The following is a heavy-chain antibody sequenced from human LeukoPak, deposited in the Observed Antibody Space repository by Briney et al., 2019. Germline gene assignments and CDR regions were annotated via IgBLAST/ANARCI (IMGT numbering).Heavy chain of an antibody. CDR1: GGSISSSSYY. J-gene: IGHJ4*02. CDR3: ARLDSSGWYGGVYYFDY. Sequence: PSETLSLTCTVSGGSISSSSYYWGWIRQPPGKGLEWIGSIYYSGSTYYNPSLKSRVPISVDTSKNQFSLKLSSVTAADTAVYYCARLDSSGWYGGVYYFDYWGQGTLVTVSS. V-gene: IGHV4-39*01. D-gene: IGHD6-19*01. CDR2: IYYSGST.